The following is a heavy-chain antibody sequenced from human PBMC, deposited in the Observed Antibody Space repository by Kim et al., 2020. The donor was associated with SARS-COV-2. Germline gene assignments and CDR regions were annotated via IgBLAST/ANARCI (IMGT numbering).Heavy chain of an antibody. CDR1: GFTFSSYA. J-gene: IGHJ4*02. CDR2: ISGSGGST. V-gene: IGHV3-23*01. D-gene: IGHD2-15*01. CDR3: ANMAEGYCSGGSCKRVY. Sequence: GGSLRLSCAASGFTFSSYAMSWVRQAPGKGLEWVSAISGSGGSTYYADSVKGRFTISRDNSKNTLYLQMNSLRAEDTAVYYCANMAEGYCSGGSCKRVYWGQGTLVTVSS.